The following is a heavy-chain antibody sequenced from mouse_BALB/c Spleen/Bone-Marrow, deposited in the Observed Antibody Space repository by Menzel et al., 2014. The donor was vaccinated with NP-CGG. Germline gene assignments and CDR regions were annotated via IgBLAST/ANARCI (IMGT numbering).Heavy chain of an antibody. CDR3: ARTGTDWHFDV. V-gene: IGHV1-9*01. CDR1: GYTFSSYW. Sequence: QVQLQQSGAELMKPGASVKISCKATGYTFSSYWIEWVKQRPGHGLEWIGEILPGSGSTNYNEKFKGKATFTADTSSNTAYMQLSSLTSEDSAVYYCARTGTDWHFDVWGAGTTVTVSS. D-gene: IGHD4-1*01. J-gene: IGHJ1*01. CDR2: ILPGSGST.